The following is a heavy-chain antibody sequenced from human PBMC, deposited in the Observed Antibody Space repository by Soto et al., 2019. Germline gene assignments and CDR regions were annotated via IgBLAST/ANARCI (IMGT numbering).Heavy chain of an antibody. CDR2: IIPIFGTA. D-gene: IGHD3-22*01. V-gene: IGHV1-69*01. Sequence: QVQLVQTGAEVKKPGSSVKVSCKASGGTFSSYAISWVRQAPGQGLEWMGGIIPIFGTANYAQKFQGRVTITADESTSTAYMELSSLRSEDTAVYYCARSRVTYYYDRSAFDIWGQGTMVTVSS. J-gene: IGHJ3*02. CDR1: GGTFSSYA. CDR3: ARSRVTYYYDRSAFDI.